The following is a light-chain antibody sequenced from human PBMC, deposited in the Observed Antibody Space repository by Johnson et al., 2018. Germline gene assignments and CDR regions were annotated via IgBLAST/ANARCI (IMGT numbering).Light chain of an antibody. CDR1: SSNIGNNY. CDR3: GTWDSSLGAGNV. J-gene: IGLJ1*01. Sequence: QSVLTQPPSVSAAPGQKVTISCSGSSSNIGNNYVSWYQQLPGTAPKLLIYENNKLPSGIPDRFSGSKSGTSATLGITGLQTGDEADYYCGTWDSSLGAGNVFGTGTKVTVL. CDR2: ENN. V-gene: IGLV1-51*02.